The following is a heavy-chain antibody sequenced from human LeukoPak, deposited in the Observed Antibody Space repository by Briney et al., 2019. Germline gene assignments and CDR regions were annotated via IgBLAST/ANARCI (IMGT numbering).Heavy chain of an antibody. D-gene: IGHD6-13*01. Sequence: SETLSLTCAVYGASFSGYYWSWIRQPPGKGLEWIGEINHSGSTNYNPSLKSRVTISVDTSKNQFSLKLSSVTAADTAVYYCARRTHSSSWYPRYYYYYYMDVWGKGTTVTISS. CDR3: ARRTHSSSWYPRYYYYYYMDV. CDR2: INHSGST. V-gene: IGHV4-34*01. CDR1: GASFSGYY. J-gene: IGHJ6*03.